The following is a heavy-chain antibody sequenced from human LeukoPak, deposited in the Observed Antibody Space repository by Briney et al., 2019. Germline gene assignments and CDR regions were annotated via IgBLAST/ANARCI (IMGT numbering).Heavy chain of an antibody. Sequence: SQTLSLTCAVYGGSFSGYYWSWIRQPPGKGLEWIGEINHSGSTNYNPSLKSRATISVDTSKNQFSLKRSSVTAADTALYYCGRHVNPPYYYGSGSYYNWFAPWGQETLVTVSS. CDR3: GRHVNPPYYYGSGSYYNWFAP. CDR2: INHSGST. V-gene: IGHV4-34*01. D-gene: IGHD3-10*01. CDR1: GGSFSGYY. J-gene: IGHJ5*02.